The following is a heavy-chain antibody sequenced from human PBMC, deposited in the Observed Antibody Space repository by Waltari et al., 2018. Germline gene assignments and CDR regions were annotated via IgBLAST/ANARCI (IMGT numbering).Heavy chain of an antibody. D-gene: IGHD3-22*01. J-gene: IGHJ4*02. V-gene: IGHV4-59*01. CDR1: GGSISRYY. CDR2: IYHSGST. CDR3: ARGGWHYFDY. Sequence: QVQLQESGPGLVKPSETLSLTCPVSGGSISRYYWSWIRQPPGKGLEWIGYIYHSGSTNYNPSLKSRVTISVDTSKNQFSLKLSSVTAADTAVYYCARGGWHYFDYWGQGTLVTVSS.